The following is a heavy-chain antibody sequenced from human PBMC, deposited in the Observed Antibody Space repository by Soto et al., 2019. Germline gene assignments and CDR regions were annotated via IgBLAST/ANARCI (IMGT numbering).Heavy chain of an antibody. CDR3: ARENGTSSLDY. CDR1: GGTVSAYT. D-gene: IGHD6-6*01. J-gene: IGHJ4*02. V-gene: IGHV1-69*02. Sequence: QVQLVQSGAEVKKPGSSVKVSCEASGGTVSAYTINWVRQAPGQGLEWMGRIISILDIPNYAQKFQGRLTIIADTSTSTTYMEPRNLRSEGTATYYCARENGTSSLDYWGQGTLVTVSS. CDR2: IISILDIP.